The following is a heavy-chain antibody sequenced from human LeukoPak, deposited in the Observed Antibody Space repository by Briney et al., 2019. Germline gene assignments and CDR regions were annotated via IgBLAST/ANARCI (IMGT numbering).Heavy chain of an antibody. CDR3: AGRYCSGGSCYFDY. V-gene: IGHV4-34*01. Sequence: SETLSLTCAVYGGSFSGYYWSWIRQPPGKGLEWIGEINHSGSTNYNPSLKSRVTISVDTSKNQFSLKLSSVTAADTAVYYCAGRYCSGGSCYFDYWGQGTLVTVSS. CDR1: GGSFSGYY. D-gene: IGHD2-15*01. J-gene: IGHJ4*02. CDR2: INHSGST.